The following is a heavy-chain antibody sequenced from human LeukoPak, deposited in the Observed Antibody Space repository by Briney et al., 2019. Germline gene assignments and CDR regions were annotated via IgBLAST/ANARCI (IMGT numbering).Heavy chain of an antibody. D-gene: IGHD5-18*01. V-gene: IGHV1-2*02. CDR1: GYTFTGYY. Sequence: ASVKVSCKASGYTFTGYYMHWVRQAPGQGLEWMAWIDPNSGGTNYAQKFQGRVTMTKDTSIRTDYMELSRLRSDDTAVYYCARASAMVYYFDYWGQGTLVTVSS. CDR3: ARASAMVYYFDY. CDR2: IDPNSGGT. J-gene: IGHJ4*02.